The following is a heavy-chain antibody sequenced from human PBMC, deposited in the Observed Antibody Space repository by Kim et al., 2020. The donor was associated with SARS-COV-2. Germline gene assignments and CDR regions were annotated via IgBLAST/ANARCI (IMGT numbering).Heavy chain of an antibody. Sequence: GGSLRLSCTASGFTFSSYEMNWVRQAPGKGLEWVSYIIGSGTTLYYADSVRGRFTISRDNDKNSLFLQMNSLRAEDTAVDYCARGPNYSPFDYWGQGTLVTVSS. J-gene: IGHJ4*02. CDR3: ARGPNYSPFDY. CDR2: IIGSGTTL. D-gene: IGHD4-4*01. V-gene: IGHV3-48*03. CDR1: GFTFSSYE.